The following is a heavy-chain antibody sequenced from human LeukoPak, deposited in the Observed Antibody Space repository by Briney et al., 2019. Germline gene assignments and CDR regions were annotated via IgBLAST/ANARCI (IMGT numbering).Heavy chain of an antibody. J-gene: IGHJ6*02. CDR2: ISGSGGST. CDR1: GFTFSSYA. V-gene: IGHV3-23*01. CDR3: AILGALCHYYYGMDV. D-gene: IGHD5/OR15-5a*01. Sequence: GGSLRLSCAASGFTFSSYAMSWVRQAPGKGLEWVSAISGSGGSTYYADSVKGRFTISRDNSKNTLYLQMNSLRAEDTAVYYCAILGALCHYYYGMDVWGQGTTVTVSS.